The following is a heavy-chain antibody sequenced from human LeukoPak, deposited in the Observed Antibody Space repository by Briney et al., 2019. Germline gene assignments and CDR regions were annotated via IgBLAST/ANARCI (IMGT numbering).Heavy chain of an antibody. CDR3: AKDGDCGGGGCFPNNFNY. CDR1: GFMFSAYG. D-gene: IGHD2-15*01. CDR2: ISSDGSGK. Sequence: GRSLRLSCAASGFMFSAYGMHWVRQAPGKGLEWVAVISSDGSGKNYADSVKGRFTMSRDNSKNTLYLQMDSLRTEDTAVYNCAKDGDCGGGGCFPNNFNYWGQGTLVTVSS. J-gene: IGHJ4*02. V-gene: IGHV3-30*18.